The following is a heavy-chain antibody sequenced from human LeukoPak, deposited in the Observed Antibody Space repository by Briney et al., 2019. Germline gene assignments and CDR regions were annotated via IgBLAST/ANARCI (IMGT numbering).Heavy chain of an antibody. CDR2: IDPYGGS. Sequence: SETLSLTCAVYGGSFSGYRWSWIRQTPGKGLEWIGEIDPYGGSNYNPSLKSRVTISVDTSKNQFSLKLNSVTAADTAVYYCARWMYYYGSGSYYYYMDVWGKGTTVTVSS. V-gene: IGHV4-34*01. CDR3: ARWMYYYGSGSYYYYMDV. D-gene: IGHD3-10*01. J-gene: IGHJ6*03. CDR1: GGSFSGYR.